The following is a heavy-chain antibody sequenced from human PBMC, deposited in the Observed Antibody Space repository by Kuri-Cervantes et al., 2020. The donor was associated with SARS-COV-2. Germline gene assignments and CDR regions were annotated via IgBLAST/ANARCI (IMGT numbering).Heavy chain of an antibody. J-gene: IGHJ4*02. CDR2: ISSSSSYI. Sequence: GESLKISCAASGFTFSSYSMNWVRQAPGKGLEWVSPISSSSSYIYYADSVKGRFTLSRDNAKNMLFLQMNSLRAEDTAVYYCVRDGDHWNFDYWGQGTLVTVSS. D-gene: IGHD1-1*01. CDR3: VRDGDHWNFDY. V-gene: IGHV3-21*01. CDR1: GFTFSSYS.